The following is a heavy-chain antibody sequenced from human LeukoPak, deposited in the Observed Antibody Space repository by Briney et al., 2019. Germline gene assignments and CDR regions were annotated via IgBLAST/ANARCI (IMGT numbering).Heavy chain of an antibody. V-gene: IGHV3-23*01. Sequence: GWSLRLSCAASGFTFSSYAMSWVGQAPGKGLEWVSAISGSGGSTYYADSVKGRFTISRDNSKNTLYLQMNSLRAEDTAVYYCAKDSNYDFWSGYSYYFDYWGQGTLVTVSS. CDR3: AKDSNYDFWSGYSYYFDY. CDR2: ISGSGGST. CDR1: GFTFSSYA. D-gene: IGHD3-3*01. J-gene: IGHJ4*02.